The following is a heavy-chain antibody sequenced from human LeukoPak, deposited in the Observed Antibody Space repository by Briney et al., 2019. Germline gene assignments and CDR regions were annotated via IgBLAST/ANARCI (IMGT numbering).Heavy chain of an antibody. CDR2: ISSSSSTI. CDR3: ARGSTYYDSSGQVPFDY. CDR1: GFIFSTYW. D-gene: IGHD3-22*01. Sequence: GGSLRLSCAASGFIFSTYWMSWVRQAPGKGLEWVSYISSSSSTIYYADSVKGRFTISRDNAKNSLYLQMNSLRAEDTAVYYCARGSTYYDSSGQVPFDYWGQGTLVTVSS. V-gene: IGHV3-48*01. J-gene: IGHJ4*02.